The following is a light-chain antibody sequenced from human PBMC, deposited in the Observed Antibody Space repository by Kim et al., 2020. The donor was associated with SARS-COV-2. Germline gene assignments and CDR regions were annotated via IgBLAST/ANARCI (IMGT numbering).Light chain of an antibody. V-gene: IGKV3-15*01. J-gene: IGKJ1*01. CDR2: GAS. Sequence: VAPGERAPLSCRASQTISNKLAWYQQNPGQAPRLLIYGASPRATGIPARFSGSGSGTEFTLTISSLQSEDFAIYYCQQYYSWPWTFGQGTKVEI. CDR3: QQYYSWPWT. CDR1: QTISNK.